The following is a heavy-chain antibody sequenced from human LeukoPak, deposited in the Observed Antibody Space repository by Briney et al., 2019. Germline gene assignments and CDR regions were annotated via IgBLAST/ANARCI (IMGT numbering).Heavy chain of an antibody. D-gene: IGHD1-26*01. CDR3: ARDPAEPLLGIDY. V-gene: IGHV1-2*02. J-gene: IGHJ4*02. Sequence: ASVKVSCKTSGFTFANYFIHRVRQAPGQGLECMGWINLNTGDPTYAQNFRGRVSMTRDTAISTAYMELTSLSSDDTAVYYCARDPAEPLLGIDYWGQGTLVTVSS. CDR2: INLNTGDP. CDR1: GFTFANYF.